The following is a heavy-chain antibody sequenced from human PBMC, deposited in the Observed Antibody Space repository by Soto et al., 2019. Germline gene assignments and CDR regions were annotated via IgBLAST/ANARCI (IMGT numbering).Heavy chain of an antibody. CDR2: INPKSGGT. J-gene: IGHJ6*02. V-gene: IGHV1-2*04. Sequence: ASVKVSCKASGYSFTDYHIHWVRQAPGQGLEWLGRINPKSGGTSTAQKFQGWVTMTTDTSITTASMELTRLTSDDTAIYYCARGDSTDCSNGVCSFFYNHDMDVWGQGTTVTVSS. CDR3: ARGDSTDCSNGVCSFFYNHDMDV. CDR1: GYSFTDYH. D-gene: IGHD2-8*01.